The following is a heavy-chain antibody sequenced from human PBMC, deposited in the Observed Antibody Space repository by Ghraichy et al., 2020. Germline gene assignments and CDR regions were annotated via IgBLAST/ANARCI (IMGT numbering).Heavy chain of an antibody. CDR3: AKGEVQLWYY. CDR1: GFTFSNYA. V-gene: IGHV3-23*01. Sequence: GGSLRLSCVASGFTFSNYAMTWVRQAPGKGLEWVSAISDRGGRTYYADSVQGRFTISRDNSKNTLYLQMNSLRAEDTAIYYCAKGEVQLWYYWGQGTLVTVSS. CDR2: ISDRGGRT. D-gene: IGHD5-18*01. J-gene: IGHJ4*02.